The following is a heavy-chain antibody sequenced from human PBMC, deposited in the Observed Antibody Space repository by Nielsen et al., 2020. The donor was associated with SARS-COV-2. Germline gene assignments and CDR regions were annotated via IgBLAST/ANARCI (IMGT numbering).Heavy chain of an antibody. D-gene: IGHD6-19*01. CDR1: GFTFSSYG. V-gene: IGHV3-30*03. CDR2: ISYDGSNK. CDR3: ARDMGGVKQWLEIIYYYYYGMDV. Sequence: GESLKISCAASGFTFSSYGMHWVRQAPGKGLEWVAVISYDGSNKYYADSVKGRFTISRDNSKNTLYLQMNSLRAEDTAVYYCARDMGGVKQWLEIIYYYYYGMDVWGQGTTVTVSS. J-gene: IGHJ6*02.